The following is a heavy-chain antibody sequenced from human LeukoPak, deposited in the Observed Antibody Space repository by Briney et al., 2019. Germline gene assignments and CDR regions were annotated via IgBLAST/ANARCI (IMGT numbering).Heavy chain of an antibody. CDR3: ARGRSPPMGASDI. CDR2: INTNTGNP. D-gene: IGHD3-10*01. V-gene: IGHV7-4-1*02. Sequence: ASVKVSCKASGYTFATYGINWVRQAPGQGLEWMGWINTNTGNPTFAQGFTGRFVLSLDTSVSTAYLEISSLKTEDTAVYYCARGRSPPMGASDIWGQGTMVTVSS. J-gene: IGHJ3*02. CDR1: GYTFATYG.